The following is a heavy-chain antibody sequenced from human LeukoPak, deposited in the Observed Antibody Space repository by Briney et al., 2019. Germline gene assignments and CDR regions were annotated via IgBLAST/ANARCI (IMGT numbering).Heavy chain of an antibody. CDR3: ARDLFKIRPWFGMDV. Sequence: GGSLRLSCAASGSTFSGSAMHWVRQASGKGLEWVGRIRSKANSYATAYAASVKGRFTISRDDSKNTAYLQMNSLKTEDTAVYYCARDLFKIRPWFGMDVWGQGTTVTVSS. V-gene: IGHV3-73*01. D-gene: IGHD3-10*01. J-gene: IGHJ6*02. CDR1: GSTFSGSA. CDR2: IRSKANSYAT.